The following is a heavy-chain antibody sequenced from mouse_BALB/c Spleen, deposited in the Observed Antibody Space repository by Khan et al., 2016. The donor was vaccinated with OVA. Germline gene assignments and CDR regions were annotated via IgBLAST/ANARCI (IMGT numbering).Heavy chain of an antibody. CDR2: INYSGST. J-gene: IGHJ3*01. V-gene: IGHV3-2*02. CDR3: VRGRSY. Sequence: VQLQQPGPGLVKPSQSLSLTCTVTGYSITSDYAWNWIRQFPGNRLEWMGYINYSGSTSKKPSLKSRMSITRDTSKNQIFLQLNSVTTEDTATXYCVRGRSYWGQGTLVTVSA. CDR1: GYSITSDYA.